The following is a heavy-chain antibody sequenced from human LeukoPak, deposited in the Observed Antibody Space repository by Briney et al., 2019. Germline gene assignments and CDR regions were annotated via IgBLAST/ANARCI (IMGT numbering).Heavy chain of an antibody. Sequence: PGGSLRLSCAASGFTFSSYAMHWVRQAPEKGLEYVSAISSNWGSTYYANSVKGRFTISRDNSKNTLYLQMGSLRAEDMAVYYCARAKGSIAARLGWFDPWGQGTLVTVSS. CDR1: GFTFSSYA. J-gene: IGHJ5*02. V-gene: IGHV3-64*01. D-gene: IGHD6-6*01. CDR2: ISSNWGST. CDR3: ARAKGSIAARLGWFDP.